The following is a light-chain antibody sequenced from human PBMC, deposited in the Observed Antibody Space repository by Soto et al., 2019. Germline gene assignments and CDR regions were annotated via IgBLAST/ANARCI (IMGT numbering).Light chain of an antibody. J-gene: IGLJ3*02. Sequence: QTVVTQEPSFSVSPGGTVTLTCGLSSGSVSTSYYPSWYQQTPGQAPRTLIYSTNSLSSGVPDRFSGSILGNKAALTITGAQADDESDYYCVLYMGSGLWVFGGGTKLTVL. CDR2: STN. V-gene: IGLV8-61*01. CDR3: VLYMGSGLWV. CDR1: SGSVSTSYY.